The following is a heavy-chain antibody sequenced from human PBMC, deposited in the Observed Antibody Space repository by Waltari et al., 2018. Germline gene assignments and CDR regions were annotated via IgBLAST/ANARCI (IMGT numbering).Heavy chain of an antibody. D-gene: IGHD1-1*01. Sequence: QVQLVQSGAEVKKPGASVRVSCKASGYTFTNYGISWVRQVPGQGLQWMGWISSYNGDTVYGNNFQGRVTLTTDTSTTTSHMELRGLTSDDTALYYCARNPTGTNQGWFDPWGQGTLVTVSS. CDR2: ISSYNGDT. CDR1: GYTFTNYG. J-gene: IGHJ5*02. CDR3: ARNPTGTNQGWFDP. V-gene: IGHV1-18*01.